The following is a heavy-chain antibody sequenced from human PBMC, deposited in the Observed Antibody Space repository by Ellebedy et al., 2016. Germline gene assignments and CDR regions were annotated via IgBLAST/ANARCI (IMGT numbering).Heavy chain of an antibody. J-gene: IGHJ4*02. V-gene: IGHV1-69*13. CDR3: ATERGTAVANPDS. CDR2: IIPVFGVP. D-gene: IGHD6-19*01. CDR1: GGTFSSYG. Sequence: SVKVSCXASGGTFSSYGISWVRQAPGQGLEWMGGIIPVFGVPYYAQSFQGRVTITADESTSTGYMELSSLTSEDTAVYYCATERGTAVANPDSWGQGTLVTVSS.